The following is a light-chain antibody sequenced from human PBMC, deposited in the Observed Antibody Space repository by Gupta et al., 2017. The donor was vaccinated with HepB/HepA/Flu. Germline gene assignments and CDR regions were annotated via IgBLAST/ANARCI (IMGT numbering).Light chain of an antibody. CDR2: AAS. CDR3: QQRESTPIT. CDR1: QSISSY. V-gene: IGKV1-39*01. Sequence: DIQMTQSPSSLSASVGDRVTITCRASQSISSYLNWYQQKPGKAPKLLIYAASSLQSGVPSRFSGSGSGTDFTLTISSLQPEDFATYYGQQRESTPITFGQGTPLEIK. J-gene: IGKJ5*01.